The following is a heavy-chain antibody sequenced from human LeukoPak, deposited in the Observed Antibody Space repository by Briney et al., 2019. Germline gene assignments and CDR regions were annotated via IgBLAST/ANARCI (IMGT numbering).Heavy chain of an antibody. CDR1: GGSISSSSYY. CDR2: IYYSGST. J-gene: IGHJ5*02. V-gene: IGHV4-39*07. Sequence: PSETLSLTCSVSGGSISSSSYYWGWIRQPPGKGLEWIGSIYYSGSTYYNPSLKSRVTMSVDTSKNQFSLKLSSVTAADTAVYYCAISLGYCSGGSCYNWFDPWGQGTLVTVSS. CDR3: AISLGYCSGGSCYNWFDP. D-gene: IGHD2-15*01.